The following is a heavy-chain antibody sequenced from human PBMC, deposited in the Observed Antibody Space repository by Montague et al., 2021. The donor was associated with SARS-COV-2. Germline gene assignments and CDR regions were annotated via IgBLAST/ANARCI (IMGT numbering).Heavy chain of an antibody. V-gene: IGHV4-59*01. D-gene: IGHD2-8*02. CDR1: GGSISSYY. Sequence: SETLSPTCTVSGGSISSYYWSWIRQPPGKGLEWIGYIYYSGSTNYNPSLKSRVTISVDTSKNQFSLKLSSVTAADTAVYYCAGVEGGGVIDYWGQGTLVTVSS. J-gene: IGHJ4*02. CDR3: AGVEGGGVIDY. CDR2: IYYSGST.